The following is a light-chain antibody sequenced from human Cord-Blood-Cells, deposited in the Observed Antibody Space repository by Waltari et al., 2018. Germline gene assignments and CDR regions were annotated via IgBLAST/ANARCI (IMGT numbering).Light chain of an antibody. CDR1: SSHVGGYNY. CDR3: SSYTSSSTPYV. J-gene: IGLJ1*01. Sequence: QSALTQPASVSGSPGQSITISCTGTSSHVGGYNYVSWYQQHPGKAPKLMIYDGSNRPSGVSNRFAGSKSGNTASLTISGLQAEDEADYYCSSYTSSSTPYVFGTGTKVTVL. CDR2: DGS. V-gene: IGLV2-14*03.